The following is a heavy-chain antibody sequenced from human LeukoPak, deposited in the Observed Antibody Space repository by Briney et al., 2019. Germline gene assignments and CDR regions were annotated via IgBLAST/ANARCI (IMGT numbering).Heavy chain of an antibody. D-gene: IGHD3-22*01. CDR2: IYSGGST. Sequence: GGSLRLSCAASGFTVSSNYMSWVRQAPGKGLEWVSVIYSGGSTYYADSVKGRFTISRDNAKNSLYLQMNSLRVDDTAVYYCARGWDSSGPAGSWGQGTLVTVSS. V-gene: IGHV3-53*01. CDR1: GFTVSSNY. CDR3: ARGWDSSGPAGS. J-gene: IGHJ5*02.